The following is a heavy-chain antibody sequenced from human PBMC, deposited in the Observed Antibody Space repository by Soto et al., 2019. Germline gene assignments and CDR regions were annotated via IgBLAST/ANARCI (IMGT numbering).Heavy chain of an antibody. D-gene: IGHD2-21*02. Sequence: QVQLMESGGGFVKPGVSLRLSCAVSGFTFSEYYMAWIRQTPGKGLEWIAFISSSARYRSYADSVKGRFTISRDNAQNSLYLQMNSLRAEDTGIYYCVKDGGDSGSSIAVNWRQGTLVTVSS. CDR3: VKDGGDSGSSIAVN. J-gene: IGHJ4*02. V-gene: IGHV3-11*06. CDR1: GFTFSEYY. CDR2: ISSSARYR.